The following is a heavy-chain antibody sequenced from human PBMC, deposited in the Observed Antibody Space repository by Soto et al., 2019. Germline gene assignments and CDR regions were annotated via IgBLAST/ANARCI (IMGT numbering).Heavy chain of an antibody. Sequence: PSETLSLTCTVSGGSISSYYWSWIRQPPGKGLEWIGYIYYSGSINYNPSLKSRVTISVDTSKNQFSLKLSSVTAADTAVYYCARHALEMATFNFDYWGQGTLVTVSS. CDR2: IYYSGSI. D-gene: IGHD5-12*01. CDR3: ARHALEMATFNFDY. V-gene: IGHV4-59*08. CDR1: GGSISSYY. J-gene: IGHJ4*02.